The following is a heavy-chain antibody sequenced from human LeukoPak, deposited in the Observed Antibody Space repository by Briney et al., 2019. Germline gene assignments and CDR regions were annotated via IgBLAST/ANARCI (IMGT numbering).Heavy chain of an antibody. D-gene: IGHD2-2*01. Sequence: PGGSLRLSCAASRFTFSSYSMNWVRQAPGKGLEWVSYISISSGTIYYADSVKGRFTISRDNAKNSLYLQMNSLRAEDTAVYYCARHCSSTSCPDYYYYYYMDVWGKGTTVTVSS. CDR2: ISISSGTI. J-gene: IGHJ6*03. CDR3: ARHCSSTSCPDYYYYYYMDV. CDR1: RFTFSSYS. V-gene: IGHV3-48*01.